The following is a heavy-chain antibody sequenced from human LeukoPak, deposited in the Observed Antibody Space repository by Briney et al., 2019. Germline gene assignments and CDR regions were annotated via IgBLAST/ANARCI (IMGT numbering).Heavy chain of an antibody. CDR2: IIPFFGTT. J-gene: IGHJ6*03. Sequence: SVKVSCKASGCTFSSYAISWVRQAPGQGLEWMGRIIPFFGTTNYAQKFQGRVTVTTDESTSTAYMELSSLRSEDTAVYYCASRRYYDFWSGYYPRYYYYRHVLGKGTTVTVSS. D-gene: IGHD3-3*01. CDR1: GCTFSSYA. V-gene: IGHV1-69*05. CDR3: ASRRYYDFWSGYYPRYYYYRHV.